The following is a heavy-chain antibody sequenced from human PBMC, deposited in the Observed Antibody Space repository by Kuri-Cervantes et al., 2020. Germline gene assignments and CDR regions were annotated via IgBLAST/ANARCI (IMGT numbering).Heavy chain of an antibody. CDR3: AKDLYDFWSGYYDAFDI. V-gene: IGHV3-30*02. D-gene: IGHD3-3*01. CDR1: GFTFSSYG. Sequence: GESLKISCAASGFTFSSYGMHWVRQAPGKGLEWVAVIWYDGSNKYYADSVKGRFTISRDNSKNTLYLQMNGLRAEDTAVYYCAKDLYDFWSGYYDAFDIWGQGAMVTVSS. J-gene: IGHJ3*02. CDR2: IWYDGSNK.